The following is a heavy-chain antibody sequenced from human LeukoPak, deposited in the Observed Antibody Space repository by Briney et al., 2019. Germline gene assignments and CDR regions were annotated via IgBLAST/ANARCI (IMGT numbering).Heavy chain of an antibody. D-gene: IGHD3-22*01. CDR1: GFTFSSYS. CDR3: ARAVLYYYDSSGPTGPFDY. CDR2: ISSSSSYI. V-gene: IGHV3-21*01. J-gene: IGHJ4*02. Sequence: GGSLRLSCAASGFTFSSYSMNWVRQAPGKVLEWVSSISSSSSYIYYADSVKGRFTISRDNAKNSLYLQMNSLRAEDTAVYYCARAVLYYYDSSGPTGPFDYWGQGTLVTVSS.